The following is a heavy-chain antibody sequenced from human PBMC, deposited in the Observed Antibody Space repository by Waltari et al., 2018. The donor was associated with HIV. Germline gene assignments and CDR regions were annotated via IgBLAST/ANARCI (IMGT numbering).Heavy chain of an antibody. CDR3: TKGMYANQDYFDN. CDR1: GYSFATYW. D-gene: IGHD2-8*01. Sequence: KKPGESLKISCKGSGYSFATYWIGWVRQMPGKGLEWMGIIYPGDSDTRYSPSFQGQVTISADKSIRTAYLQWSSLKASDTAMYYCTKGMYANQDYFDNWGQGTLVTVSS. CDR2: IYPGDSDT. J-gene: IGHJ4*02. V-gene: IGHV5-51*03.